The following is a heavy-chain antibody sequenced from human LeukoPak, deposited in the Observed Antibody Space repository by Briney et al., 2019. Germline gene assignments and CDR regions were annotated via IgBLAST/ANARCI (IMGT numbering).Heavy chain of an antibody. CDR2: ISYDGSNK. J-gene: IGHJ3*02. Sequence: GRSLRLSCAASGFTFSSYAMHWVRQAPGKGLEWVAVISYDGSNKYYADSVKGRFTISRDNSKNTLYLQMNSLRAEDTAVYYCARPYYDSSGYYWEAFDIWGQGTMVTVSS. V-gene: IGHV3-30-3*01. D-gene: IGHD3-22*01. CDR1: GFTFSSYA. CDR3: ARPYYDSSGYYWEAFDI.